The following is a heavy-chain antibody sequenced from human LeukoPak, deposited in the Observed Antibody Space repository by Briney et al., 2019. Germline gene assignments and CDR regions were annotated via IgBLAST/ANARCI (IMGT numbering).Heavy chain of an antibody. CDR1: GFIFSSYS. CDR3: VVDDPENDY. J-gene: IGHJ4*02. CDR2: IRYDGSNK. D-gene: IGHD1-14*01. Sequence: GGSLRLSCAASGFIFSSYSMNWVRQAPGKGLEWVAFIRYDGSNKYYADSVKGRFTISRDNSKNTLYLQMNSLRAEDTAVYYCVVDDPENDYWGQGTLVTVSS. V-gene: IGHV3-30*02.